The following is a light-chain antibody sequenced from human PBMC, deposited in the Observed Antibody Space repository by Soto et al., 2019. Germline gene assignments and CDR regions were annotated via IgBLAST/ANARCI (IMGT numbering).Light chain of an antibody. J-gene: IGKJ1*01. CDR3: QQYSIWRT. V-gene: IGKV3-15*01. Sequence: EIVLTQSPAALSLSPGERATLSCRASQSVSNNYLAWYQQKPGQAPRLLIYGASTRATGIPARFSGSGSGTEFTLTISSLQSEDFAVYYCQQYSIWRTFGQGTKVDIK. CDR1: QSVSNN. CDR2: GAS.